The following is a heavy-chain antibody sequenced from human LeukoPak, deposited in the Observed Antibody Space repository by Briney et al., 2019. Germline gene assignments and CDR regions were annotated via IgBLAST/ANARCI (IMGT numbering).Heavy chain of an antibody. D-gene: IGHD6-13*01. V-gene: IGHV5-51*03. J-gene: IGHJ4*02. CDR3: AKIHSSSSYGNFDY. Sequence: PGESLKISCKGSGYSFTNYWIGWVRQMPGKGLELMGIIYPGDSDTRYSPSFQGQVTISADKSISTAYLQWSSLKASDTAMYYCAKIHSSSSYGNFDYWGQGTLVTVSS. CDR1: GYSFTNYW. CDR2: IYPGDSDT.